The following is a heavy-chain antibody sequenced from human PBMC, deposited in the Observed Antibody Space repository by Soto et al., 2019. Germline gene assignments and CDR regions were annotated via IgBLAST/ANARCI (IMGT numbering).Heavy chain of an antibody. Sequence: GGSLRLSCAASGFTFSSFGMHWVRQAPGKGLGWVTVMGSNGINKYYADSVKGRFSSSRDNSKNMLYLQMNSLRADDTAVYYCVRERAPFDGSDIWGQGTMVTVSS. CDR1: GFTFSSFG. V-gene: IGHV3-33*01. J-gene: IGHJ3*02. CDR2: MGSNGINK. CDR3: VRERAPFDGSDI. D-gene: IGHD3-9*01.